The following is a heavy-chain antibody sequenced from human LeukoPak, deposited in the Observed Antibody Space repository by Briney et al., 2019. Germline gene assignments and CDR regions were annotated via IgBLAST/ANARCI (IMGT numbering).Heavy chain of an antibody. J-gene: IGHJ4*02. V-gene: IGHV3-33*01. D-gene: IGHD1-26*01. Sequence: PGRSLRLSCAASEFTFSSYGMHWVRQAPGKGLEWVAVIWYDGSNKYYADSVKGRFTISRDNSKNTLYLQMNSLRAEDTAVYYCARVFRVGAEDYWGQGTLVTVSS. CDR3: ARVFRVGAEDY. CDR1: EFTFSSYG. CDR2: IWYDGSNK.